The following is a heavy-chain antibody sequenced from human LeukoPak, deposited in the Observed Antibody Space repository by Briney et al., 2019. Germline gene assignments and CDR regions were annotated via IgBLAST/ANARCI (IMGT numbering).Heavy chain of an antibody. CDR2: INHSGGT. J-gene: IGHJ4*02. V-gene: IGHV4-34*01. D-gene: IGHD3-9*01. CDR1: GGSFSGYY. CDR3: AREIDDILTGYYNVMDPFDY. Sequence: ASETLSLTCAVYGGSFSGYYWSWIRQPPGKGLEWIGEINHSGGTNYNPSLKSRVTISVDTSKNQFSLKLSSVTAADTAVYYCAREIDDILTGYYNVMDPFDYWGQGTLVTVSS.